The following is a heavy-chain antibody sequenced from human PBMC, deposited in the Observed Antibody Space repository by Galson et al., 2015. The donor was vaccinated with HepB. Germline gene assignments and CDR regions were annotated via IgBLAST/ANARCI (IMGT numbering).Heavy chain of an antibody. Sequence: TLSLTCTVSGGSISSDDFSWGWIRQPPGKGLEWIGYFFYSGTTYYNPSLKSRVTISINTSKNQFSLELTSVTAADTAVYYCASGIHYYDGSGYYYSRYHFDYWSQGTLVTVSS. V-gene: IGHV4-30-4*08. CDR2: FFYSGTT. CDR1: GGSISSDDFS. J-gene: IGHJ4*02. CDR3: ASGIHYYDGSGYYYSRYHFDY. D-gene: IGHD3-22*01.